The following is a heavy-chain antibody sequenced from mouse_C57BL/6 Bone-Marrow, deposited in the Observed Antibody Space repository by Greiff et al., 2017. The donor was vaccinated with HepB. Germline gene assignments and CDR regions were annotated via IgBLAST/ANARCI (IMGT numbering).Heavy chain of an antibody. Sequence: EVNLVESGGGLVQPGGSLKLSCAASGFTFSDYGMAWVRQAPRKGPEWVAFISNLAYSIYYADTVTGRFTISRENAKNTLYLEMSSLRSEDTAMYYCARHDDGYGGFAYWGQGTLVTVSA. V-gene: IGHV5-15*01. CDR3: ARHDDGYGGFAY. D-gene: IGHD2-3*01. CDR1: GFTFSDYG. CDR2: ISNLAYSI. J-gene: IGHJ3*01.